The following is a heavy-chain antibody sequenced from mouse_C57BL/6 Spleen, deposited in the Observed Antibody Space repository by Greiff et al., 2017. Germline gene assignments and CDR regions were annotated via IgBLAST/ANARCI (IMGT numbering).Heavy chain of an antibody. CDR3: AIEGDGYYAYAMDY. V-gene: IGHV1-74*01. J-gene: IGHJ4*01. Sequence: QVQLQQPGAELVKPGASVTVSCKAPGYTFTSSWLHWVKQRPGQGLAWIGRILPSDSDLNSNQAFKGKDTLTVSPSSSTAYMQLSRLTSVDSAVYYCAIEGDGYYAYAMDYWGQGTSVTVSS. D-gene: IGHD2-3*01. CDR2: ILPSDSDL. CDR1: GYTFTSSW.